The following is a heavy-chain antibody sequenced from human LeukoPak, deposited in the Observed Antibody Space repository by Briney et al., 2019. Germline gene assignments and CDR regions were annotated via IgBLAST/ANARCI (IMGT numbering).Heavy chain of an antibody. CDR3: ARQGFGTGHLPDAFDI. CDR2: ISSSSSYI. J-gene: IGHJ3*02. V-gene: IGHV3-21*01. D-gene: IGHD3-10*01. CDR1: GFTFSSYS. Sequence: GGSLRLSCAASGFTFSSYSMNWVRQAPGKGLEWVSSISSSSSYIYYADSVKGRFTISRDNAKNSLYLQMNSLRAEDTAVYYCARQGFGTGHLPDAFDIWGQGTMVTVSS.